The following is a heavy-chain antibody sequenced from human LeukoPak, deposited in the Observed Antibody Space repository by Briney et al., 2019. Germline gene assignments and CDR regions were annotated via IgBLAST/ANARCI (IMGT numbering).Heavy chain of an antibody. D-gene: IGHD2-2*01. J-gene: IGHJ5*02. Sequence: PSETLSPTCTVSGGSISSYHWSWIRQPPGKGLEWIGYIYYSGSTNYNPSLKSRVTISVDTSKNQFSLKLSSVTAADTAVYYCARDRYCSSTSCYGALDPWGQGTLVTASS. CDR1: GGSISSYH. CDR3: ARDRYCSSTSCYGALDP. V-gene: IGHV4-59*01. CDR2: IYYSGST.